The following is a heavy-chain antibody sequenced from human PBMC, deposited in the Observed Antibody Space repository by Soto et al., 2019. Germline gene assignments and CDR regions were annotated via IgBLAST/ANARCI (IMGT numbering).Heavy chain of an antibody. Sequence: SQTLSLTCAIAGDSVSSNTAAWNWIRSSPSRGLEWLGRTYYRSNWRHDYAVSVKSRITVNPDTSKNHFSLQLNSVTPDDTAVYYCARGVAGSGFDLWGQGTLVTVSS. D-gene: IGHD6-19*01. J-gene: IGHJ4*02. CDR1: GDSVSSNTAA. V-gene: IGHV6-1*01. CDR3: ARGVAGSGFDL. CDR2: TYYRSNWRH.